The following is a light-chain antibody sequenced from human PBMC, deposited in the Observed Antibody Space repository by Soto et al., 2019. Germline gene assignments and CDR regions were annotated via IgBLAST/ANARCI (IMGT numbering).Light chain of an antibody. J-gene: IGLJ2*01. CDR1: SSDVGSYNL. CDR2: EGS. V-gene: IGLV2-23*01. Sequence: QSVLTQPASVSGSPGQSITISCTGTSSDVGSYNLVSWYQQHPGKAPKLMIYEGSKRPSGVSNHFSGSKSGNTASLTISGLQAEDEADYYCCSYAGTSIVIFGRGTKLTVL. CDR3: CSYAGTSIVI.